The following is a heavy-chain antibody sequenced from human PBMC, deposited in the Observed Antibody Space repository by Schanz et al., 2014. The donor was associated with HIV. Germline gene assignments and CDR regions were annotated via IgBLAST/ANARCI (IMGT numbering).Heavy chain of an antibody. CDR2: ISYDGSNR. Sequence: QVQLVESGGGVVQPGRSLRLSCAASGFTFRTHGIHWVRQAPAKGLEWVALISYDGSNRYYSDSVKGRFTISRDNSNNTLYLQMNSLTVDDTAVYYCARGRNGMGVWGPGTTVTVSS. J-gene: IGHJ6*02. V-gene: IGHV3-30*03. CDR1: GFTFRTHG. CDR3: ARGRNGMGV.